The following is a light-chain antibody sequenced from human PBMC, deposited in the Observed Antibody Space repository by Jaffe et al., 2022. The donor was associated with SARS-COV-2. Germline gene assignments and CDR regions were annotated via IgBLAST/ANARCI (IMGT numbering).Light chain of an antibody. V-gene: IGKV3-20*01. CDR2: GAS. Sequence: EIVLTQSPGTLSLSPGERATLSCRASQSVSSSYLAWYQQKPGQAPRLLIYGASSRATGIPDRFSGSGSGTDFTLTISRLEPEDFAVYYCQQYGSSPPGVWTFGQGTKVEIK. CDR1: QSVSSSY. CDR3: QQYGSSPPGVWT. J-gene: IGKJ1*01.